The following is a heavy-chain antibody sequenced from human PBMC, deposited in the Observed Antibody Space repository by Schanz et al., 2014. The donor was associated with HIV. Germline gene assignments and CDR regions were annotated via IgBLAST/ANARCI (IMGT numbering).Heavy chain of an antibody. V-gene: IGHV3-30*03. D-gene: IGHD1-26*01. CDR2: ISYDGRNK. CDR3: ARDDLPYSGVDFFAFDI. J-gene: IGHJ3*02. CDR1: GFTFDSFG. Sequence: QVQLAESGGGVVRPGRSLRLSCAASGFTFDSFGMHWVRQAPGKGLEWVAVISYDGRNKYQADSVKGRFTISRDNSKNTLYLQMDSLRAEDTAVYYCARDDLPYSGVDFFAFDIWGQGTMVTVSS.